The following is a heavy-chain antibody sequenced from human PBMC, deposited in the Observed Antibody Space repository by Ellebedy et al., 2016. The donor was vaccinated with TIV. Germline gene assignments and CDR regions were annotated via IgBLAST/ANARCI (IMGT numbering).Heavy chain of an antibody. J-gene: IGHJ4*02. V-gene: IGHV1-18*01. CDR3: ARDGPVGASVSFYMVQ. CDR1: GYRFSRYG. D-gene: IGHD3-10*01. CDR2: ISPHNGRA. Sequence: ASVKVSCXTSGYRFSRYGITWVRQAPGQGPQWMGWISPHNGRAIYVERFRDRVNMTIDRSTSTVYLEMTNLRWDDTAVYYCARDGPVGASVSFYMVQWGQGTLVSVSS.